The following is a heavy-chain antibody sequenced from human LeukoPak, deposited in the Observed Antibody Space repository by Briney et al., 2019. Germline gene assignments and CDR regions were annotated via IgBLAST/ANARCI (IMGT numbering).Heavy chain of an antibody. CDR1: GGSFSGYY. CDR3: ARASSWYVSYYGMDV. CDR2: INHSGST. J-gene: IGHJ6*04. Sequence: SETLSLTCAVYGGSFSGYYWSWIRQPPGKGLEWIGEINHSGSTNYNPSLKSRVTISVDKSKNQFSLKLSSVTAADTAVYYCARASSWYVSYYGMDVWGKGTTVTVSS. V-gene: IGHV4-34*01. D-gene: IGHD6-13*01.